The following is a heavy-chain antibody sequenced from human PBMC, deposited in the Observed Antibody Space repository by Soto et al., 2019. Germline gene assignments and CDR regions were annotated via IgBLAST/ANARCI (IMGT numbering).Heavy chain of an antibody. CDR2: IIPIFGTA. Sequence: QVQLVQSGAEVKKPGSSVKVSCKASGGTFSSYAISWVRQAPGQGLEWMGGIIPIFGTANYAQKFQGRVTITADESTSTAYRELSSLRSEDTAVYYCAREGGSGCYRYYAMDVWGQGTTVTVSS. CDR1: GGTFSSYA. D-gene: IGHD3-10*01. CDR3: AREGGSGCYRYYAMDV. V-gene: IGHV1-69*12. J-gene: IGHJ6*02.